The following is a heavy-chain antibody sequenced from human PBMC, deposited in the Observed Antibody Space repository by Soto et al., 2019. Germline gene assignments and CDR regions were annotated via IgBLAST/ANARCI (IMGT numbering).Heavy chain of an antibody. CDR2: INPNSGGT. CDR1: GYTFTGYY. V-gene: IGHV1-2*04. CDR3: ARSGGFLEWRHNDDAFDI. J-gene: IGHJ3*02. D-gene: IGHD3-3*01. Sequence: QVQLVQSGAEVKKPGASVKVSCKASGYTFTGYYMHWVRQAPGQGLEWMGWINPNSGGTNYAKKFQGWVTMTRDTSISTAYMELSRLRSDDTAVYYCARSGGFLEWRHNDDAFDIWGQGTMVTVSS.